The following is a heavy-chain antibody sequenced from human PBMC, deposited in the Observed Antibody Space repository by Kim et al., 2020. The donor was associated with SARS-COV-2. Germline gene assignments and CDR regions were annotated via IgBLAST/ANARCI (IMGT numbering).Heavy chain of an antibody. CDR3: ARVIVPAAISFYSSWFDP. J-gene: IGHJ5*02. V-gene: IGHV3-53*01. CDR1: GFTVSSNY. Sequence: GGSLRLSCAASGFTVSSNYMSWVRQAPGKGLEWVSVIYSGGSTYYADSVKGRFTISRDNSKNTLYLQMNSLRAEDTAVYYCARVIVPAAISFYSSWFDPWGQETLVTVSS. D-gene: IGHD2-2*02. CDR2: IYSGGST.